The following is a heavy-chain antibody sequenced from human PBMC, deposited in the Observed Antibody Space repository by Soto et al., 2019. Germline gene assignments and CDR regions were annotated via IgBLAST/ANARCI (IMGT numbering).Heavy chain of an antibody. CDR1: GGTFSSYT. CDR3: EMEYCSSTSCYRDY. J-gene: IGHJ4*02. V-gene: IGHV1-69*02. D-gene: IGHD2-2*02. Sequence: QVQLVQSGAEVKKPGSSVKVSCKASGGTFSSYTISWVRQAPGQGLEWMGRIIPILGIANYAQKFQGRVTITAEKSTSTAYMELSSLRSADTAVYYCEMEYCSSTSCYRDYWGQGTLVTVSS. CDR2: IIPILGIA.